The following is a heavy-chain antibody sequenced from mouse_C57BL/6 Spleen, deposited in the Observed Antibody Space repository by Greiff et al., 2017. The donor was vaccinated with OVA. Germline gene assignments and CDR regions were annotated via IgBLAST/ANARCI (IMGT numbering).Heavy chain of an antibody. CDR2: ISSGGDYL. Sequence: DVKVEESGEGLVKPGGSLKLSCAASGFTFSSYAMSWVRQTPEKRLEWVAYISSGGDYLYYDDTVKGRFTISRDNARNTLYLHMSSLKSEDTAMYYCTRYWNYFDYWGQGTTLTVSS. CDR3: TRYWNYFDY. V-gene: IGHV5-9-1*02. J-gene: IGHJ2*01. CDR1: GFTFSSYA. D-gene: IGHD2-12*01.